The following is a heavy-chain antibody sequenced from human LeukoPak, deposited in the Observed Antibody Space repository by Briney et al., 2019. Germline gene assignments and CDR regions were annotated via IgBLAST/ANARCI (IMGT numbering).Heavy chain of an antibody. CDR2: IFRSGST. J-gene: IGHJ4*02. V-gene: IGHV4-34*01. D-gene: IGHD3-22*01. Sequence: PSETLSLTCAVYGGSFSSYYWTWIRHSPGKGLEWIGDIFRSGSTNYNPSLKNRVTISLDTSKTRFSLNLTSVTAADTTVYYCARGRGYPYDSSDHGYYFDTWGQGSLVTVSS. CDR3: ARGRGYPYDSSDHGYYFDT. CDR1: GGSFSSYY.